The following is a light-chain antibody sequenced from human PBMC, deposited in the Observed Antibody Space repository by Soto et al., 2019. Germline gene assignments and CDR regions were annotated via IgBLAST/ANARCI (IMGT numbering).Light chain of an antibody. CDR3: CSYAGSYYV. Sequence: QSALTQPRSVSGXXXXXXXISCTGTSSDVGGYNYVSWYQQHPGKAPKLMIYDVSKRPSGVPDRFSGSKSGNTASLTISGLQAEDEADYYCCSYAGSYYVFGTGTKLTVL. CDR2: DVS. V-gene: IGLV2-11*01. CDR1: SSDVGGYNY. J-gene: IGLJ1*01.